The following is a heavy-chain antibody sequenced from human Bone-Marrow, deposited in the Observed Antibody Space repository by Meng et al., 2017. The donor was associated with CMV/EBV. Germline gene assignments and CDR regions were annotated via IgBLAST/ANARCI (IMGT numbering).Heavy chain of an antibody. CDR2: ISSSGSTI. CDR1: GFTFSSYE. D-gene: IGHD3-3*01. CDR3: ARGAVKDYDFWSGSKGGFDY. Sequence: GGSLRLSCAASGFTFSSYEMNWVRQAPGKGLEWVSYISSSGSTIYYADSVKGRFTISRDNAKNSLYLQVNSLRAEDTAVYYCARGAVKDYDFWSGSKGGFDYWGQGTLVTVSS. V-gene: IGHV3-48*03. J-gene: IGHJ4*02.